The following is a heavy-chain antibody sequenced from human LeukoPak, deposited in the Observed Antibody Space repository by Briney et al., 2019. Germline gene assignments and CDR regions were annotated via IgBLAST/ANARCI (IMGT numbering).Heavy chain of an antibody. J-gene: IGHJ4*02. Sequence: SETLSLTCTVSGGSMSSYYWSWIRQPAGKGREWIGRIYTSGSTNYNPSLKSRVTMSVDTSKNQFSLKLSSVTAADTAVYYCARIAAAGTGLLAYFDYWGQGTLVTVSS. CDR2: IYTSGST. V-gene: IGHV4-4*07. CDR1: GGSMSSYY. CDR3: ARIAAAGTGLLAYFDY. D-gene: IGHD6-13*01.